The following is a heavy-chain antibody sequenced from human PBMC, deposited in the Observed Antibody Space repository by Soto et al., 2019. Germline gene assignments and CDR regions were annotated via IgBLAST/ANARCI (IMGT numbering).Heavy chain of an antibody. CDR3: ARDHLILPAHDFFYGSDV. V-gene: IGHV3-30*03. CDR1: GFSFSDYA. J-gene: IGHJ6*02. Sequence: QVQLMQSGGGVVQPGRSLTVSCEASGFSFSDYAMHWVRQAPGKGLEWVAYISYDGSNQYYPDSVKGRFIVSRDNSRNTLYLQMNSLRVEDTAVYYCARDHLILPAHDFFYGSDVWGRGATVTVSS. CDR2: ISYDGSNQ. D-gene: IGHD2-21*02.